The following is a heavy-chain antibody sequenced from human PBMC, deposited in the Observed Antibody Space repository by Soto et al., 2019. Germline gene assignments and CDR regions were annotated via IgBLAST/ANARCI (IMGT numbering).Heavy chain of an antibody. CDR2: IVVGSGNT. Sequence: SVKVSCKASGYTFTSYDINWVRQARGQRLEWIGWIVVGSGNTNYAQKFQERVTITRDMSTSTAYMELSSLRSEDTAVYYCAYCSGGSFVRPLDAFDIWGQGTMVTVSS. J-gene: IGHJ3*02. CDR3: AYCSGGSFVRPLDAFDI. V-gene: IGHV1-58*02. D-gene: IGHD2-15*01. CDR1: GYTFTSYD.